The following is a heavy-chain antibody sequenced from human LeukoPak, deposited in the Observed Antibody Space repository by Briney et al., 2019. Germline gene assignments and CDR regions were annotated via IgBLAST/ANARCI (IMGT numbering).Heavy chain of an antibody. J-gene: IGHJ6*03. CDR3: ARETSLKGAHYMDV. V-gene: IGHV4-59*01. Sequence: PSETLSLTCTVSGGSISSYYWSWIRQPPGKGLKWIGNIYYSGYTTYSPSLRSRVTIPVDTSKNQFSLKLSSVTAADAAVYYCARETSLKGAHYMDVWGKGTMITISS. CDR1: GGSISSYY. CDR2: IYYSGYT. D-gene: IGHD3-16*01.